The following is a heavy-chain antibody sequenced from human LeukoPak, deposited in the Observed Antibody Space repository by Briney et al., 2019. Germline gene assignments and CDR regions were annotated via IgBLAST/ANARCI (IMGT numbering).Heavy chain of an antibody. CDR2: IYSAGAT. D-gene: IGHD3-3*01. V-gene: IGHV3-53*01. Sequence: GGSLRLSCVASGFTVNHIYMNWVRQAPGKGLEWGSAIYSAGATNYADSVRGRFTISRDISQHTPYLQMDGLRAEDTAVYYCARVPVLFWSGAYDLWGQGTLVTVSS. J-gene: IGHJ5*02. CDR1: GFTVNHIY. CDR3: ARVPVLFWSGAYDL.